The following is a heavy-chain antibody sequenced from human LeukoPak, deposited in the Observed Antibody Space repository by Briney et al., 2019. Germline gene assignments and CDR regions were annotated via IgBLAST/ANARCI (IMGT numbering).Heavy chain of an antibody. CDR2: INTNTGNP. CDR3: ARDIAATTGAGVGY. Sequence: GASVKVSCKAYGYTFTGYYMYWVRQAPGQGLEWMGWINTNTGNPTYAQGFTGRFVFSLDTSVSTAYLQISSLKAEDTAVYYCARDIAATTGAGVGYWGQGTLVTVSS. J-gene: IGHJ4*02. D-gene: IGHD5-12*01. CDR1: GYTFTGYY. V-gene: IGHV7-4-1*02.